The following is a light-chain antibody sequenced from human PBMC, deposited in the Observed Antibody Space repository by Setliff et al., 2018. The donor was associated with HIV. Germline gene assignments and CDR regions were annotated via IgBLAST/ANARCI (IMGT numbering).Light chain of an antibody. V-gene: IGLV1-44*01. CDR1: SSNIGSNT. CDR2: MNN. CDR3: AAWDDSLSGLWV. Sequence: QSVLTQPPSASGTPGQRVTISCSGSSSNIGSNTVNWYQQLPGTAPKLLIHMNNQRPLGVPDRFSGSKSGTSASLAISGLQAEDEADYYCAAWDDSLSGLWVFGGGTQLTVL. J-gene: IGLJ3*02.